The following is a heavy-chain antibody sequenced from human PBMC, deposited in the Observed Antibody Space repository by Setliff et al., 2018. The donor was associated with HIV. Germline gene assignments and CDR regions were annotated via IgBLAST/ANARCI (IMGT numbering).Heavy chain of an antibody. Sequence: SETLSLTCSVPGASVGSGDYYWHWIRQHPEKALEWIGYIFHSGGTYYNPSLKSRISMSVDTSKHQFSLELTSLTAADTAVYYCATRPRIAARPFDYWGQGMLVTVSS. CDR2: IFHSGGT. J-gene: IGHJ4*02. V-gene: IGHV4-31*03. CDR3: ATRPRIAARPFDY. D-gene: IGHD6-6*01. CDR1: GASVGSGDYY.